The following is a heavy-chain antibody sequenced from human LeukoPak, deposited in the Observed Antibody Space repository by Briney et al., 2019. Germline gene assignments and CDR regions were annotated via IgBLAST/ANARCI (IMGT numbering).Heavy chain of an antibody. CDR1: GGSFSGYY. J-gene: IGHJ4*02. CDR2: INHSGST. V-gene: IGHV4-34*01. CDR3: AGGSSSWYFGY. Sequence: SETLSLTCAAYGGSFSGYYWSWIRQPPGKGLEWIGEINHSGSTNYNPSLKSRVTISVDTSKNQFSLKLSSVTAADTAVYYCAGGSSSWYFGYWGQGTLVTVSS. D-gene: IGHD6-13*01.